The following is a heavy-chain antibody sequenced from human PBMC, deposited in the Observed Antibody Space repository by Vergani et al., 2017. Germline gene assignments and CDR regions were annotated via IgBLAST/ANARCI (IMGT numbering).Heavy chain of an antibody. V-gene: IGHV3-9*01. CDR3: ARGVRGVTHDAFDI. CDR2: ISWNSGSI. CDR1: GFTFDDYA. Sequence: EVQLVESGGGLVQPGRSLRLSCAASGFTFDDYAMHWVRQAPGKGLEWVSGISWNSGSIGYADSVKGRFTISRDNAKNSLYLQMNSLRAEDTALYYCARGVRGVTHDAFDIWGQGTMVTVSS. J-gene: IGHJ3*02. D-gene: IGHD3-10*01.